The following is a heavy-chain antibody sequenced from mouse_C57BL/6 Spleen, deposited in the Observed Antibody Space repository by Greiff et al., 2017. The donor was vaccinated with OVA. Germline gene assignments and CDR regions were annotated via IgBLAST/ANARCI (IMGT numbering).Heavy chain of an antibody. D-gene: IGHD1-1*02. V-gene: IGHV1-59*01. CDR3: AGSGGSCWFAD. CDR1: GYTFTGYW. J-gene: IGHJ3*01. Sequence: QVLLQQSGAELVRPGTSVRLSCKASGYTFTGYWMHWVQQRPGQGLEWIGVIDPTDSYTNYNQKFKGKATLTVDTSSSTAYMQLSGRTSEDSAVYYCAGSGGSCWFADWGKGTLVTVSA. CDR2: IDPTDSYT.